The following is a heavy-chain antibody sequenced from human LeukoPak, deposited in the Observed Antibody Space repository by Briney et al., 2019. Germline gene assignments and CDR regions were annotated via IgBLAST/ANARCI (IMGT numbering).Heavy chain of an antibody. J-gene: IGHJ6*02. V-gene: IGHV3-48*03. Sequence: GGPLRLSCAASGFTFSNHEMNWVRQAPGKGLEWVSYISSSGGTIYYADSVKGRFTISRDNAKNSLYLQMNSLRAEDTAVYYCARDRGVTLFYYGMDVWGQGTTVTVSS. CDR3: ARDRGVTLFYYGMDV. CDR1: GFTFSNHE. D-gene: IGHD2-21*02. CDR2: ISSSGGTI.